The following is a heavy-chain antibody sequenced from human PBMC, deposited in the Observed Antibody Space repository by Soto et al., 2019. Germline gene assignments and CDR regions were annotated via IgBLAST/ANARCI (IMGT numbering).Heavy chain of an antibody. J-gene: IGHJ5*02. CDR2: INHSGST. D-gene: IGHD3-16*01. V-gene: IGHV4-34*01. Sequence: SETLSLTCAVYGGSFSGYYWSWIRQPPGKGLEWSGEINHSGSTNYNPSLKSRVTISVDTSKNQFSLKLSSVTAADTAVYYCAREGSHSADNFAFGIQLWSFDRWGQGLPVTVSS. CDR1: GGSFSGYY. CDR3: AREGSHSADNFAFGIQLWSFDR.